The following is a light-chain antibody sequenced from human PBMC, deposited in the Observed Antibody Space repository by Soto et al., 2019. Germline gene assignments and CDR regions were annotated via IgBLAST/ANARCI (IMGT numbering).Light chain of an antibody. CDR3: ETWDSNTWV. CDR2: LESSGSY. Sequence: QSVLTQSSSASASLGSSVKLTCTLSSGHSSYIIACHQQQPGKAPRYLMKLESSGSYDKESGVPDRFSGSSSGADRYLTISNLQFEDEADYYCETWDSNTWVFGGGTKVTVL. J-gene: IGLJ3*02. CDR1: SGHSSYI. V-gene: IGLV4-60*02.